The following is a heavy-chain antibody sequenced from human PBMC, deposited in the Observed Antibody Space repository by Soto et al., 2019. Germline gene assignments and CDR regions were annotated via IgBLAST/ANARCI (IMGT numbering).Heavy chain of an antibody. CDR1: GASITSTTYF. CDR2: IYYSGKT. J-gene: IGHJ4*02. V-gene: IGHV4-39*01. CDR3: AKNLPRTGRFDY. Sequence: QLQLHESGPGLVKPSETLSLTCSLSGASITSTTYFWAWIRKTPGKGLEWVGRIYYSGKTHYNPSLKSRATISVDRSRNQFSLEVKSVTAADTAVYYCAKNLPRTGRFDYWGQGTVVTVSS.